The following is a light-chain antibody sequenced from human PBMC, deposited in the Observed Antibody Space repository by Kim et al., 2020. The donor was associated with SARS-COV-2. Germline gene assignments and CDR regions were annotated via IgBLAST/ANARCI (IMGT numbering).Light chain of an antibody. J-gene: IGLJ1*01. V-gene: IGLV1-51*01. CDR1: SSNIADNY. CDR2: DSN. Sequence: QSVLTQPPSVSAAPGQKVTISCSGSSSNIADNYVSWYQQFPGTAPKLLIYDSNKRPSGIPDRFSGSKSGTSATLGITRLQTGDEADYYCGTWDSSLSSYVFGTGTKVTVL. CDR3: GTWDSSLSSYV.